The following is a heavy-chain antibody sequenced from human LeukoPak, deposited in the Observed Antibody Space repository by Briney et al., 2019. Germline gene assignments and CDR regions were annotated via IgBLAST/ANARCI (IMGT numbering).Heavy chain of an antibody. CDR1: GGSISSGSYY. V-gene: IGHV4-61*02. J-gene: IGHJ4*02. D-gene: IGHD3-3*01. CDR3: ARGTTGSWSGYYND. Sequence: SETLSLTCTVSGGSISSGSYYWSWIRQLAGKGLEWIGRIYTSGSTNYNPSLKSRVTISVDSSKNQFSLKLTSVTAADTAVYYCARGTTGSWSGYYNDWGQGTLVTVSS. CDR2: IYTSGST.